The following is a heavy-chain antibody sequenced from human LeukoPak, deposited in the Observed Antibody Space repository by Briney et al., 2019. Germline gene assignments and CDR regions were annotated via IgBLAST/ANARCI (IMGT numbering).Heavy chain of an antibody. V-gene: IGHV3-48*03. J-gene: IGHJ4*02. CDR2: INDRGDTI. CDR1: GFTPSSYE. CDR3: ARTVGATDSLDY. Sequence: PGGALRLSCAAPGFTPSSYEMNWVRPAPGEGRERVSYINDRGDTIYYAESVKGRFTISRDNAKTSLFLQMNSLRADDTAVYYCARTVGATDSLDYWGQGTLVTVSS. D-gene: IGHD1-26*01.